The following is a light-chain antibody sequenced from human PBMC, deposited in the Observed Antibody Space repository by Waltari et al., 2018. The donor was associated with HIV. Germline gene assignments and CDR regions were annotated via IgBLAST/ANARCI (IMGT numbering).Light chain of an antibody. Sequence: SYELAQPPSVSVSPGQTARLTCSGDALPRQFVYCYQQKPGQAPLVVIYNDSERPSGIPERFSGFISGTTATLTISAVQAEDEADYYCQSADITGTLGVFGGGTRLTV. CDR2: NDS. J-gene: IGLJ2*01. V-gene: IGLV3-25*03. CDR1: ALPRQF. CDR3: QSADITGTLGV.